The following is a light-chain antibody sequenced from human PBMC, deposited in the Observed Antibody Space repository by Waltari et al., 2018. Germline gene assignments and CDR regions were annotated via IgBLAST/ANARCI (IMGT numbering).Light chain of an antibody. CDR3: SSYAGRSILI. J-gene: IGLJ2*01. CDR2: EVF. V-gene: IGLV2-23*02. Sequence: QSALTQPASVSGSPGQSITISCTGTSSDGARYNPVSWYQQYPGKAPRLVIYEVFKRPASVSSRFSGSKSGSTASLTISGVQAEDEATYYCSSYAGRSILIFGGGT. CDR1: SSDGARYNP.